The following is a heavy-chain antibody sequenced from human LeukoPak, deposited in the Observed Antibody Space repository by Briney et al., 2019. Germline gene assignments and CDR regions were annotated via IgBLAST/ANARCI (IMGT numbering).Heavy chain of an antibody. J-gene: IGHJ4*02. CDR3: ARDDRSATMGFDS. Sequence: ASVKVTCKASGTPFSGSAISWVRQAPGQGLEWMGGVIPILGTTNYAQKFQDRVSITTDESTSTAYMEVTSLRSVDTAVYYCARDDRSATMGFDSWGQGTLVSVSS. V-gene: IGHV1-69*05. CDR2: VIPILGTT. CDR1: GTPFSGSA. D-gene: IGHD1-26*01.